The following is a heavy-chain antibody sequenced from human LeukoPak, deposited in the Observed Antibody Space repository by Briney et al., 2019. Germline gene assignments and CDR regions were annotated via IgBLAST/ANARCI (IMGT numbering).Heavy chain of an antibody. J-gene: IGHJ4*02. Sequence: GGSLRLSCAASGFTFSNYGMHWVRQAQGKGLEWVAVISSDGSEEYYADSVKGRFTISRDNSKNTLYLQMNSLRVEDTAVYYCAKGDFYGSGTYLFYFDSWGQGTLVTVSS. CDR1: GFTFSNYG. D-gene: IGHD3-10*01. CDR3: AKGDFYGSGTYLFYFDS. V-gene: IGHV3-30*18. CDR2: ISSDGSEE.